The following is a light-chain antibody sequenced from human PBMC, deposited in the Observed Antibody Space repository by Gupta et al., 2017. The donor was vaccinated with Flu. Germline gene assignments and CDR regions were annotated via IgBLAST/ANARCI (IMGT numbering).Light chain of an antibody. CDR3: QSYDSSLSGLV. J-gene: IGLJ1*01. Sequence: QSVLTQPPSVSGAPGQRVTISCTGSSSNIGAGYDVPWYQQLPGTAPKLLIYGNSNRPSGVPDRFSGSKSGTPASLAITGLQAEDEADYYCQSYDSSLSGLVFGTGTKVTVL. CDR1: SSNIGAGYD. CDR2: GNS. V-gene: IGLV1-40*01.